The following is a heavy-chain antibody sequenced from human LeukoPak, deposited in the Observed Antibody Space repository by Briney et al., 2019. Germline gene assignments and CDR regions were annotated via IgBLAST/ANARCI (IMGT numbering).Heavy chain of an antibody. J-gene: IGHJ4*02. V-gene: IGHV3-30*04. D-gene: IGHD3-10*01. CDR2: ISYDGSNK. CDR1: GFTFSSYA. CDR3: ARAFLLWFGELYYFDY. Sequence: GRSLRLSCAASGFTFSSYAMHWVRQAPGKGLEGVAVISYDGSNKYYADSVKGRFTISRDNSKNTLYLQMNSLRAEDTAVYYCARAFLLWFGELYYFDYWGQGTLVTVSS.